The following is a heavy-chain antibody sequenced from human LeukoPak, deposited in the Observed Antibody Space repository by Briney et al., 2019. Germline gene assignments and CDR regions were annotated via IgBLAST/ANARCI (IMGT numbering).Heavy chain of an antibody. CDR2: ISYDGSNK. Sequence: GGSLRLSCAASGFTFSSYGMHWVRQAPGKGLEWVAVISYDGSNKYYADSVKGRFTVSRDNSKNTLYLQMNSLRAEDTAVYYCAKGTFDYWGQGTLVTVSS. J-gene: IGHJ4*02. V-gene: IGHV3-30*18. CDR1: GFTFSSYG. CDR3: AKGTFDY.